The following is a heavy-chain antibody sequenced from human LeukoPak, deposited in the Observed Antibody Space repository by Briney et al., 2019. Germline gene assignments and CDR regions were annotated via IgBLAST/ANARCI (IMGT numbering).Heavy chain of an antibody. CDR2: ISYDGSNK. CDR3: AKDSYYDSSPTPLDY. Sequence: GGSLRLSCAASGFTFSSYGMHWVRQAPGKGLEWVAVISYDGSNKYYADSVKGRFTISRDNSKNTLYLQMNSLRAEDTAVYYCAKDSYYDSSPTPLDYWGQGTLVTVSS. D-gene: IGHD3-22*01. CDR1: GFTFSSYG. V-gene: IGHV3-30*18. J-gene: IGHJ4*02.